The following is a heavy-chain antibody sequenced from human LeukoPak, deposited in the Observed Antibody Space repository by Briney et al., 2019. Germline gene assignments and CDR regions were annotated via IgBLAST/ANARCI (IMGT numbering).Heavy chain of an antibody. V-gene: IGHV3-20*01. D-gene: IGHD2-2*02. CDR2: INWNGGSR. Sequence: GGSLSLSCAASGFKFDDYGMSWVRQVPGKGLEWVSGINWNGGSRGYADSVKGRFTISRDNARNSVYLQMNSLRSEDTAFYHCARDRCSSTSCYNTPNWFDPWGQGTLVTVSS. CDR1: GFKFDDYG. CDR3: ARDRCSSTSCYNTPNWFDP. J-gene: IGHJ5*02.